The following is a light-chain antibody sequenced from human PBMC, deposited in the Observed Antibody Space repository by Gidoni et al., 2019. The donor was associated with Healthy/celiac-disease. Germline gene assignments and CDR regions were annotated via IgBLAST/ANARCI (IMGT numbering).Light chain of an antibody. Sequence: DIQITQSPSSLSASVGDRVTITCRASQSISSYLNWYQQKPGKAPKLLIYAASRLQSGVPSRFSGSGSGTDFTLTISSLQPEDFATYYCQQRYSTPPTFGQXTKLEIK. J-gene: IGKJ2*01. CDR3: QQRYSTPPT. CDR1: QSISSY. CDR2: AAS. V-gene: IGKV1-39*01.